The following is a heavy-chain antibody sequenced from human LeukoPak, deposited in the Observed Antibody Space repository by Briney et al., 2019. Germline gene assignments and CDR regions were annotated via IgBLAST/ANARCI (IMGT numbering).Heavy chain of an antibody. Sequence: GGSLRLSCAASGFTFNTYSMNWVRQAPGNGLEWVSSISSSSGYIYYADSVKGRFTISRDNAKNSLYLQMNSLRAEDTAVYYCARDLGRSGYYTIDAFDIWGQGTMVTVSS. CDR2: ISSSSGYI. J-gene: IGHJ3*02. CDR3: ARDLGRSGYYTIDAFDI. V-gene: IGHV3-21*01. CDR1: GFTFNTYS. D-gene: IGHD3-22*01.